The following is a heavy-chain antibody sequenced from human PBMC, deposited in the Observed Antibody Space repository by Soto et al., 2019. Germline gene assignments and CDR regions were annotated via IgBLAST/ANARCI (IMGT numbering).Heavy chain of an antibody. D-gene: IGHD3-9*01. CDR1: GYTFTSYG. CDR3: ARDAVLYYDILTGYYPSRYGMDV. V-gene: IGHV1-18*01. Sequence: QVQLVQSGAEVKKPGASVKVSCKASGYTFTSYGISWVRQAPGQGLEWMGWISAYNGNTNYAQKLQGRVTMTTDTSTSTAYLELRSLRSDDTVVYYCARDAVLYYDILTGYYPSRYGMDVWGQGTTVTVFS. CDR2: ISAYNGNT. J-gene: IGHJ6*02.